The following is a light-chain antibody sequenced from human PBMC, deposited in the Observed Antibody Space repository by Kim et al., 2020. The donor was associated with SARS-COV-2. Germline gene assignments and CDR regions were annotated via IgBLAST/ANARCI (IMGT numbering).Light chain of an antibody. Sequence: GQSITISWTGTSSDVGGYTYVSWYQQHPGKAPKLMIYDVSNRPSGVSNRFSGSKSGNTASLTISGLQAEDEADYHCSSYTSSSTVVFGGGTQLTVL. CDR1: SSDVGGYTY. J-gene: IGLJ2*01. CDR2: DVS. CDR3: SSYTSSSTVV. V-gene: IGLV2-14*03.